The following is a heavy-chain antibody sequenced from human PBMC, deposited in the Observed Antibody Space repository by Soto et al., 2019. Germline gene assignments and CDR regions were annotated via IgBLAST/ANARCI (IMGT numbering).Heavy chain of an antibody. D-gene: IGHD7-27*01. J-gene: IGHJ4*02. CDR2: ISGSGSSI. V-gene: IGHV3-23*01. Sequence: GGSLRLSCAASGFTFSTYAMSWVRQAPGKGLEWVSTISGSGSSIYYPVSVKGRFTLSRDNSKNTLYLQMNSLRAEDTAVYYCAKTATGGFDWWGQGTLVTVSS. CDR1: GFTFSTYA. CDR3: AKTATGGFDW.